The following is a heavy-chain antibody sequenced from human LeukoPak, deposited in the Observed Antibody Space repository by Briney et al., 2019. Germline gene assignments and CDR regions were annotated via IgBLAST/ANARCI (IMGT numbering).Heavy chain of an antibody. CDR2: ISWNSGSI. V-gene: IGHV3-9*01. CDR1: GFTFDDYA. Sequence: GGSLRLSCAASGFTFDDYAMHWVRQAPGKGLEWVSGISWNSGSIGYADSVKGRFTISRDNAKNSLYLQMNSLRAEDTAVYYCAIQRLTAMATNYYYYMDVWGKGTTVTVSS. D-gene: IGHD5-18*01. J-gene: IGHJ6*03. CDR3: AIQRLTAMATNYYYYMDV.